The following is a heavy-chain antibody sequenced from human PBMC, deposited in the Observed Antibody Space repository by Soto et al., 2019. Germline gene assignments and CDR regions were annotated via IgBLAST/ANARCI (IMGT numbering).Heavy chain of an antibody. Sequence: SETLSLTCAVSGYSISSSNWWGWIRQPPGKGLEWIGYIYYSGSTYYNPSLKSRVTMSVDTSKNQFSLKLSSVTAVDTAVYYCARRGDYLSDWFDPWGQGTLVTVSS. CDR1: GYSISSSNW. J-gene: IGHJ5*02. CDR2: IYYSGST. CDR3: ARRGDYLSDWFDP. D-gene: IGHD4-17*01. V-gene: IGHV4-28*01.